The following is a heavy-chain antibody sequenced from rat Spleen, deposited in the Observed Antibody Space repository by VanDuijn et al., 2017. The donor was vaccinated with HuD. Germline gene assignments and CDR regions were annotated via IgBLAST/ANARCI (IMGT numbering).Heavy chain of an antibody. J-gene: IGHJ3*01. CDR2: INSAGST. CDR1: GFSLTSYHV. CDR3: ARSDGTHYYLPFAD. D-gene: IGHD1-1*01. V-gene: IGHV3-3*01. Sequence: VQLKESGPGLVQPSQTLSLTCTVSGFSLTSYHVSWVRQPPGKGLEWMGYINSAGSTNYNPTLKSQISISRDTSKNQFFLQVDSVTTEDTATYYCARSDGTHYYLPFADWGQGTLVTVSS.